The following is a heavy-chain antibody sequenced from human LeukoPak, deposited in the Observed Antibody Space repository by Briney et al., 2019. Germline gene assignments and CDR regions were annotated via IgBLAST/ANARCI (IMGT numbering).Heavy chain of an antibody. Sequence: QSGGSLRLSCAASGFTFSSYAMSWVRQAPGKGLEWVSAISGSGGSTYYAASVKGRFTISRDNSKNTLHLQMNSLRAEGTAVYYCATVGGSGSGWFDCWGQGTLVTVSS. V-gene: IGHV3-23*01. CDR1: GFTFSSYA. J-gene: IGHJ4*02. D-gene: IGHD6-19*01. CDR2: ISGSGGST. CDR3: ATVGGSGSGWFDC.